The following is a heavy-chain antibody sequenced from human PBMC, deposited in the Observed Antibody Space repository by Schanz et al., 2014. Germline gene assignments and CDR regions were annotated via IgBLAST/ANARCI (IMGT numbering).Heavy chain of an antibody. CDR3: ASSGAGYSSSWDFDY. CDR1: GYTFTAYG. V-gene: IGHV1-18*01. J-gene: IGHJ4*02. CDR2: ISAQTGDT. D-gene: IGHD6-13*01. Sequence: VQSVHSGTEVQKLGASVKVSCQTSGYTFTAYGINWVRQAPGQGLEWIGWISAQTGDTRYAQKMQGRVTMTRDTSTGTAYMELRSLRSDDTAVYYCASSGAGYSSSWDFDYWGQGTLVTVSS.